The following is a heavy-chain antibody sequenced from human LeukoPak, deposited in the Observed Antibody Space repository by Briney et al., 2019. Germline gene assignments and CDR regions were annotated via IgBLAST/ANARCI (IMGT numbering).Heavy chain of an antibody. CDR1: GFTFSTYS. CDR2: ISSSSSII. Sequence: PGGSLRLSCAASGFTFSTYSMNWVRQAPGKGLEWVSYISSSSSIIYYADSVKGRFTISRDNAKDSLYLQMNSLRAEDTAVYYCARDRTAFDIWGQGTMVTVSS. V-gene: IGHV3-48*01. CDR3: ARDRTAFDI. J-gene: IGHJ3*02.